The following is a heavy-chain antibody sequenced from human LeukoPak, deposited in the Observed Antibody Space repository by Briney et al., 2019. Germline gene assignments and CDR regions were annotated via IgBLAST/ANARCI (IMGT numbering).Heavy chain of an antibody. Sequence: GGSLTLSCAASGFIFSSHRMHWVRQAPGKGLEYVSGISYNGGSTYYGNSVKGRFTISRDNSRNTLYLQMGSLRGEDMAVYFCARDFNWAFDSWGQGTLVTVSS. CDR1: GFIFSSHR. J-gene: IGHJ4*02. CDR2: ISYNGGST. D-gene: IGHD1-1*01. V-gene: IGHV3-64*01. CDR3: ARDFNWAFDS.